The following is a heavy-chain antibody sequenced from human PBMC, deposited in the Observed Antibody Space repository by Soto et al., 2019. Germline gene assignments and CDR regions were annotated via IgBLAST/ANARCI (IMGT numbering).Heavy chain of an antibody. CDR3: ARDGPYYYGARMDV. D-gene: IGHD3-10*01. CDR1: GIPVSSNY. Sequence: EVQLVESGGGLVQPGGSLRLSCVASGIPVSSNYMTWVRQAPGKGLEWVSVLHSGGDTYYANSVKGRFTISRHDSTNTLFRQMNSLTAEDTAVYYCARDGPYYYGARMDVWGQVTTVTVCS. J-gene: IGHJ6*02. V-gene: IGHV3-53*04. CDR2: LHSGGDT.